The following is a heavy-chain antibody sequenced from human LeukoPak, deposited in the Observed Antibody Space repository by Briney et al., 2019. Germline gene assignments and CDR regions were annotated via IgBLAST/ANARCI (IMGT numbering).Heavy chain of an antibody. CDR3: ATGGRQWLPKSSYYYYYGMDV. Sequence: PGGSLRLSCAASGFTVSSNYMSWVRQAPGKGLEWVSVIYSGGSTYYADSVKGRFTISRDNSKNTPYLQMNSLRAEDTAVYYCATGGRQWLPKSSYYYYYGMDVWGQGTTVTVSS. D-gene: IGHD6-19*01. CDR1: GFTVSSNY. CDR2: IYSGGST. V-gene: IGHV3-53*01. J-gene: IGHJ6*02.